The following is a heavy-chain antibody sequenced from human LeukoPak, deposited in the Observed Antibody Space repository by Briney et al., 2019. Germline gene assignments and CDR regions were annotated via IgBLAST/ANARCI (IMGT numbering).Heavy chain of an antibody. V-gene: IGHV1-69*13. CDR2: IIPIFGTA. CDR1: GYTLTELS. Sequence: SVKVSCKVSGYTLTELSMHWVRQAPGKGLEWMGGIIPIFGTANYAQKFQGRVTITADESTSTAYMELSSLRSEDTAVYYCARGSYYDSSGYYYGWGQGTLVTVSS. CDR3: ARGSYYDSSGYYYG. J-gene: IGHJ4*02. D-gene: IGHD3-22*01.